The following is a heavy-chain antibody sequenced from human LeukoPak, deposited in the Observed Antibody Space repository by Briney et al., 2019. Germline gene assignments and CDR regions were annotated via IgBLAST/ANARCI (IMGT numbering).Heavy chain of an antibody. CDR3: AKTISIDYYYGMDV. Sequence: GESLKISCKGSGYSFTNYWIGWVRQMPGKGLEWMGFIYPGDSDTRFSPSFQGQVTISVDKSISTAYLQWSSLKASDTAMYYCAKTISIDYYYGMDVWGQGTTVTVSS. J-gene: IGHJ6*02. V-gene: IGHV5-51*01. CDR2: IYPGDSDT. CDR1: GYSFTNYW. D-gene: IGHD3-3*02.